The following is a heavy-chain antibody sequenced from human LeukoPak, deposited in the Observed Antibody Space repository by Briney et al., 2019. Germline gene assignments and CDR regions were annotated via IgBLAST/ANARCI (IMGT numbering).Heavy chain of an antibody. CDR3: ARFKGGTGFYS. CDR1: GGSITTTDFD. J-gene: IGHJ4*02. V-gene: IGHV4-39*01. D-gene: IGHD3-16*01. CDR2: ISSSGKA. Sequence: SETLSLTCAVSGGSITTTDFDWAWIRQPPGQGFEWIATISSSGKAYYYPSLMSRVTISVDTSKNQFSLDVTSVTAADTGLFYFARFKGGTGFYSWGRG.